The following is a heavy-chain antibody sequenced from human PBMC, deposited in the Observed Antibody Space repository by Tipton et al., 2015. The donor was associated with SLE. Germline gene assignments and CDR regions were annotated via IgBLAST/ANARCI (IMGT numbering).Heavy chain of an antibody. CDR3: AKELSSTSRGSFDD. D-gene: IGHD1-26*01. V-gene: IGHV3-23*01. J-gene: IGHJ4*02. Sequence: SLRLSCAASGFTFSSYAMNWVRQAPGKGLEWVSGIVGGGTRTFYSDPVKGRFIVSRDNFKNTLHLQMTSLRTEDTAVYYCAKELSSTSRGSFDDWGQGTLVSVSS. CDR1: GFTFSSYA. CDR2: IVGGGTRT.